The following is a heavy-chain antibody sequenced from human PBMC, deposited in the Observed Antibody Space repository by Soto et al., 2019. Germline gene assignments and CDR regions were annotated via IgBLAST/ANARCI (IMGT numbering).Heavy chain of an antibody. D-gene: IGHD3-3*01. CDR2: ISGGLGSA. CDR3: AKDSRLPGFGLLIHALDM. J-gene: IGHJ3*02. Sequence: GGSLRLSCAVSGFTFNDYAMNWVRQAPGKGLEWVSTISGGLGSAYYAASVAGRFTISGDSSNNSLYLQMNSLRVEDTATYYCAKDSRLPGFGLLIHALDMCGRGTMGAV. V-gene: IGHV3-23*01. CDR1: GFTFNDYA.